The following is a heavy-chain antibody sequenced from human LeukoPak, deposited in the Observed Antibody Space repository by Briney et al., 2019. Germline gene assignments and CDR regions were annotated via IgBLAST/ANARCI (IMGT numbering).Heavy chain of an antibody. CDR2: ISYDGSNK. J-gene: IGHJ2*01. CDR3: AKGPRPPIAVAGKAPGYFDL. V-gene: IGHV3-30*18. CDR1: GFTFSSYG. D-gene: IGHD6-19*01. Sequence: GGSLRLSCAASGFTFSSYGMHWVRQAPGKGLEWVAVISYDGSNKYYADSVKGRFTISRDNSKNTLYLQMNSLRAEDTAEYYCAKGPRPPIAVAGKAPGYFDLWGRGTQVTVSS.